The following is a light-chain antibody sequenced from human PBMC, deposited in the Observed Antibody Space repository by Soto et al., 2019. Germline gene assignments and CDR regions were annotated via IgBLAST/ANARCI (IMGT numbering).Light chain of an antibody. V-gene: IGKV3-15*01. Sequence: EIGMTQSPATLCVSPGERATIYCRASQSVSSNLAWYQQKPGKAPRLLIYGASNLPTGIPARFSGSGSGTEFTLTISSLQPDDFAVYYCQQYGSSPSTFGGGTKVDIK. CDR2: GAS. CDR1: QSVSSN. CDR3: QQYGSSPST. J-gene: IGKJ4*02.